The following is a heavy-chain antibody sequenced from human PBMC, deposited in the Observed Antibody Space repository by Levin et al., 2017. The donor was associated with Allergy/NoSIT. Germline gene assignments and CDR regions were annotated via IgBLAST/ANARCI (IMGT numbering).Heavy chain of an antibody. D-gene: IGHD2-15*01. V-gene: IGHV4-34*01. CDR3: ARGRGYCSGGNCFNWLDP. J-gene: IGHJ5*02. CDR1: GGSFSDYY. CDR2: INHSART. Sequence: SETLSLTCALYGGSFSDYYWSWIRQPPGQGLEWIGEINHSARTNYNPSLKSRVTISLDTSKNQFSLNLRSVTAADTAVYYCARGRGYCSGGNCFNWLDPWGQGTLVTVSS.